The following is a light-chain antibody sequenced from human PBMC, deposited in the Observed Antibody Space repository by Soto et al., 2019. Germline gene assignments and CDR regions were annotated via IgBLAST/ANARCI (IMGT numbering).Light chain of an antibody. J-gene: IGKJ3*01. V-gene: IGKV3-20*01. CDR2: GAS. CDR3: QHYDNSPL. Sequence: EIVLTQSPGTLSLSPGERATLSFRASQSVNSNYLVWYQQKPGQAPRLLIYGASTRAAGITDRFSGSGSGTEFTLTISRLEPEDLAVYYCQHYDNSPLFGPGTKVDI. CDR1: QSVNSNY.